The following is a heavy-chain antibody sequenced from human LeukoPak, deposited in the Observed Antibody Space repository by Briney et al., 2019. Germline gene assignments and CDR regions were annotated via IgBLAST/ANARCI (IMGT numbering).Heavy chain of an antibody. D-gene: IGHD5-18*01. Sequence: PSETLSLTRTVSGGSISSYYWNWIRQPPGKGLEWIGYIYYSGSTNYNPSLKSRVTISVDTSKNQFSLKLSSVTAADTAVYYCARGYSYGYFAFDIWGQGTMVGVSS. V-gene: IGHV4-59*01. CDR1: GGSISSYY. CDR3: ARGYSYGYFAFDI. CDR2: IYYSGST. J-gene: IGHJ3*02.